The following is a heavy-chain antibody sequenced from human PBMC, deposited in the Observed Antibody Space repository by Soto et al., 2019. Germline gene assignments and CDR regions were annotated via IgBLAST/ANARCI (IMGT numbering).Heavy chain of an antibody. CDR2: FTTSGDFT. Sequence: EVQLLDSGGALVQPGGSLRLSCATSGFTFSNHAMSWVRPAPGKGLEWVSTFTTSGDFTYYADSVKGRFTISRDNSKSTLYLQINSLRVEDTAVYYCARLVTDWGQGTLVTVSS. CDR1: GFTFSNHA. D-gene: IGHD4-4*01. V-gene: IGHV3-23*01. J-gene: IGHJ4*02. CDR3: ARLVTD.